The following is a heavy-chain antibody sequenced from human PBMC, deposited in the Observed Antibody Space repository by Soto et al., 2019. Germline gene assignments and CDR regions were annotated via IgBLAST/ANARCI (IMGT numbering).Heavy chain of an antibody. V-gene: IGHV3-15*01. D-gene: IGHD6-19*01. J-gene: IGHJ4*02. CDR2: IKSKTDGGTT. CDR1: GYTFRNTW. Sequence: EVQLVESGGGLVKPGGSLRLSCAAYGYTFRNTWMSWVRQAPGKGLEWVGRIKSKTDGGTTDYAAPVKGRFTISRDDSKNTLYLQMNSLKTEDTAVYYCTTAGNSSGIDYWGQGTLVTDSS. CDR3: TTAGNSSGIDY.